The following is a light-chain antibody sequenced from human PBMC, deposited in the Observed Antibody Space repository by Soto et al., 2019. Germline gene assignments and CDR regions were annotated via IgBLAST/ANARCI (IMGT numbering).Light chain of an antibody. Sequence: DIQMTQSPSSVSASVGDRVTITCRASQGIDSWLAWYQQKPGKAPRILIYSASTLQSGVPSRFSGSGSGTDFTRTITGLQPEDFATYFCQRTNSFPPYTFGQGTKLDI. J-gene: IGKJ2*01. CDR3: QRTNSFPPYT. V-gene: IGKV1-12*01. CDR2: SAS. CDR1: QGIDSW.